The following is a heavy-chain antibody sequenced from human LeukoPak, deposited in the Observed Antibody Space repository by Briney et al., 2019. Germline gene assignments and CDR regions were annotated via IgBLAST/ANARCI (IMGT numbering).Heavy chain of an antibody. V-gene: IGHV4-34*01. D-gene: IGHD5-18*01. Sequence: PSETLSLTCAVYGGSFSGYYWSWIRQPPGKGLEWIGEINHSGSTNYNPSLKSRVTISVDTSNNQFSLKLSSVTAADTAVYYCARSEPRGYSYGFVDNWGQGTLVTVSS. CDR3: ARSEPRGYSYGFVDN. J-gene: IGHJ4*02. CDR2: INHSGST. CDR1: GGSFSGYY.